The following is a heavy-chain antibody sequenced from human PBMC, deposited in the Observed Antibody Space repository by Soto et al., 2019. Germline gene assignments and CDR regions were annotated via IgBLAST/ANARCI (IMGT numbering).Heavy chain of an antibody. CDR3: ARGKLSDYVWGSYRYNFDY. CDR1: GGSLSGYY. J-gene: IGHJ4*02. CDR2: INHSGST. D-gene: IGHD3-16*02. Sequence: SETLSLTCAVYGGSLSGYYWSWIRQPPGKXLEWIGEINHSGSTNYNPSLKSRVTISVDTSKNQFSLKLSSVTAADTAVYYCARGKLSDYVWGSYRYNFDYWGQGTVVTVSS. V-gene: IGHV4-34*01.